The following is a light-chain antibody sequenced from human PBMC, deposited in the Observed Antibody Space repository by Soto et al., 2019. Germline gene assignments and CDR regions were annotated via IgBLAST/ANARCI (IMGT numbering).Light chain of an antibody. CDR2: DAS. J-gene: IGKJ5*01. Sequence: EFVLTHSPATVALSPGERATLSCRASQSVSSYLAWYQQKPGQAPRLLIYDASNRATGIPARFSGSGSGTDFTLTISSLEPEDFAVYYCEQRSNWPLFGQGTRLEIK. CDR1: QSVSSY. V-gene: IGKV3-11*01. CDR3: EQRSNWPL.